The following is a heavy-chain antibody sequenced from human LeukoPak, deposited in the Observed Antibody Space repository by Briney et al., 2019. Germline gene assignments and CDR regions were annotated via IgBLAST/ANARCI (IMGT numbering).Heavy chain of an antibody. CDR3: ARDLGPTYYYDSSGPV. Sequence: SETLSLTCTDSGGSISSYYWSWIRQPPGKGLEWIGYIYYSGSTNYNPSLKSRVTISVDTSKNQFSLKLSSVTAADTAVYYYARDLGPTYYYDSSGPVWGQGTLVTVSS. CDR1: GGSISSYY. V-gene: IGHV4-59*01. J-gene: IGHJ4*02. CDR2: IYYSGST. D-gene: IGHD3-22*01.